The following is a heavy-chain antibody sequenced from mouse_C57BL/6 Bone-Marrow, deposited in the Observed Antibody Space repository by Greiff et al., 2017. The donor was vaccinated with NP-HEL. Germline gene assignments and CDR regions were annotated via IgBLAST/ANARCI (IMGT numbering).Heavy chain of an antibody. V-gene: IGHV3-6*01. Sequence: EVQLQESGPGLVKPSQSLSLTCSVTGYSITSGYYWNWIRQFPGNKLEWMGYISYDGSNNYNTSLKNRISITRDTSKNQFFLKLNSVTTEDTATYYCAITNWYFDVWGTGTTVTVSS. J-gene: IGHJ1*03. CDR1: GYSITSGYY. CDR2: ISYDGSN. CDR3: AITNWYFDV.